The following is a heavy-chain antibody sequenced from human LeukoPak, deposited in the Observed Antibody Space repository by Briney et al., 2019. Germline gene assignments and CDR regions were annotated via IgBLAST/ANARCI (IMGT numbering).Heavy chain of an antibody. D-gene: IGHD1-7*01. J-gene: IGHJ4*02. CDR1: GFTFNFYG. CDR3: AKEGKTRNWNYYQAKPVY. Sequence: QAGGSLRLSCAASGFTFNFYGMSWVRQAPGKGLEWVSSSSGSGGSTYYADSVKGRFAISRDNSKNTLYLQMNSLRAEDTAVYYCAKEGKTRNWNYYQAKPVYWGQGTLVTVSS. CDR2: SSGSGGST. V-gene: IGHV3-23*01.